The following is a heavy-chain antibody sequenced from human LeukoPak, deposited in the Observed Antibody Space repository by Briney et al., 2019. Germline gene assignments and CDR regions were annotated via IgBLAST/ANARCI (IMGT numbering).Heavy chain of an antibody. Sequence: SETLSLTCTVSGDSISSYYWSWIRQPPGKGLDWIGYIYYSGSPNYNPSLKSRVTISVDTSKKQLSLKLSSVTAADTAVYYCARDGGGGSGSYSRYLDSWGQGTLVTVSS. CDR2: IYYSGSP. J-gene: IGHJ4*02. D-gene: IGHD3-10*01. V-gene: IGHV4-59*12. CDR3: ARDGGGGSGSYSRYLDS. CDR1: GDSISSYY.